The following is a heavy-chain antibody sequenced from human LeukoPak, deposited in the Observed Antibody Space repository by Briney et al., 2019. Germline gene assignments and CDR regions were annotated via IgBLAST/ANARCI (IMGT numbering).Heavy chain of an antibody. CDR2: IRYDGSNK. J-gene: IGHJ4*02. CDR3: AKDVRAYGSGSYCYFDY. D-gene: IGHD3-10*01. CDR1: GFTFSSYG. V-gene: IGHV3-30*02. Sequence: GGSLRLSCAASGFTFSSYGMHWVRRAPGKGLEWVAFIRYDGSNKYYADSVKGRFTISRDNSKNTLYLQMNSLRAEDTAVYYCAKDVRAYGSGSYCYFDYWGQGTLVTVSS.